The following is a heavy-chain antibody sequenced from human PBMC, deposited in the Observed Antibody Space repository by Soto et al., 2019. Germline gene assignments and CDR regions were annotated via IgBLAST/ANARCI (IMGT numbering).Heavy chain of an antibody. CDR1: GYTFTNYY. J-gene: IGHJ5*02. D-gene: IGHD1-26*01. Sequence: QVQLVQSGAEVKKPGASVKLSCKTSGYTFTNYYIHWVRQAPGQGLEWMGIVNPSSGSTSYAQKFQGRVTMTRDTSTSTVYMDLSSLKSEDTAVYYCAKGSSGSYLNWCGTWGQGTLVTVSS. CDR3: AKGSSGSYLNWCGT. V-gene: IGHV1-46*01. CDR2: VNPSSGST.